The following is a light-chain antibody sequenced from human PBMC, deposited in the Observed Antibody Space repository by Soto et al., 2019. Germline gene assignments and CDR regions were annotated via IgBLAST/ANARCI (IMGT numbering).Light chain of an antibody. Sequence: QSVLTQLPSGSATPGQPITISCTGTRCNIGNNIVTWYQQLPGAAPKVVVYRTKQRPSGVPDRFSGSKSGTSASLAITALQPEDEADYYCGAWDDTGSGRWVFGGGTKVTVL. J-gene: IGLJ3*02. CDR3: GAWDDTGSGRWV. CDR1: RCNIGNNI. V-gene: IGLV1-44*01. CDR2: RTK.